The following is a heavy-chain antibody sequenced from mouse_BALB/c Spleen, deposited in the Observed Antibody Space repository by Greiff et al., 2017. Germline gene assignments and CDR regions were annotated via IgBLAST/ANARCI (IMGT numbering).Heavy chain of an antibody. CDR1: GYSITSGYY. V-gene: IGHV3-6*02. Sequence: EVQRVESGPGLVKPSQSLSLTCSVTGYSITSGYYWNWIRQFPGNKLEWMGYISYDGSNNYNPSLKNRISITRDTSKNQFFLKLNSVTTEDTATYYCARDLYYYGSHWYFDVWGAGTTVTVSS. CDR3: ARDLYYYGSHWYFDV. D-gene: IGHD1-1*01. CDR2: ISYDGSN. J-gene: IGHJ1*01.